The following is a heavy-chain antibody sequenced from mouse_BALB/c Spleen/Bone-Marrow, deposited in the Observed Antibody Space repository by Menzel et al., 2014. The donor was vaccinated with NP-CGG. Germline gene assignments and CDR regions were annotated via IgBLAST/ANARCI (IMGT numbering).Heavy chain of an antibody. CDR2: INPSTGYI. CDR3: ARYYRYDGFAY. CDR1: GYTFTSYW. J-gene: IGHJ3*01. D-gene: IGHD2-14*01. Sequence: VQLQQSGAELAKPGASVKMSCKASGYTFTSYWMHWVKQRPGQGLEWIGYINPSTGYIEYNQKFKDKATLTADKSSSTAYMQLSSLTSEDSAVYYCARYYRYDGFAYWGQGTLVTVSA. V-gene: IGHV1-7*01.